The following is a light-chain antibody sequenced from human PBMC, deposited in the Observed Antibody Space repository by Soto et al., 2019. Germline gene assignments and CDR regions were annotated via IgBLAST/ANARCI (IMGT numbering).Light chain of an antibody. CDR3: QQRSNWPST. CDR1: QSVSSY. CDR2: DAS. Sequence: EIVLTQSPGTLSLSPGERAALSCRASQSVSSYLAWYQQKPGQAPRLLIYDASKRATGIPARFRGSGSGTDFTLTISSLEPEDFAVYFCQQRSNWPSTFGGGTKVEI. V-gene: IGKV3-11*01. J-gene: IGKJ4*01.